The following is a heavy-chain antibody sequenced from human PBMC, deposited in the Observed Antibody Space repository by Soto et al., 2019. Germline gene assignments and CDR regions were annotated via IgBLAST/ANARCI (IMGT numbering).Heavy chain of an antibody. CDR1: GFTVSSNY. V-gene: IGHV3-66*01. CDR2: MYTSGRT. CDR3: ARTLGSARQVDY. Sequence: EMQLVESGGGLVQPGGSLRLSCAVSGFTVSSNYMTWVRQPPGKGLEWVSVMYTSGRTYYGDSVKSRVTISRDNSKNTLYLQMNSLRVEDTAVYYCARTLGSARQVDYWGQGTLVTVSS. J-gene: IGHJ4*02. D-gene: IGHD3-16*01.